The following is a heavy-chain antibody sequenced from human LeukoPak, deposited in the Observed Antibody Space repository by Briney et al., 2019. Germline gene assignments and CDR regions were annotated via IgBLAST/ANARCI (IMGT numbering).Heavy chain of an antibody. CDR3: AKYGSGSYLGFDY. CDR2: IYYSGST. J-gene: IGHJ4*02. Sequence: SETLSLNCTVAGGSISRYYWSWIRQPPGKRLEWIRYIYYSGSTNYNPSLKSRVTISVDTSKNQFSLKLSSVTAADTAVYYCAKYGSGSYLGFDYWGQGTLGTVSS. V-gene: IGHV4-59*01. D-gene: IGHD3-10*01. CDR1: GGSISRYY.